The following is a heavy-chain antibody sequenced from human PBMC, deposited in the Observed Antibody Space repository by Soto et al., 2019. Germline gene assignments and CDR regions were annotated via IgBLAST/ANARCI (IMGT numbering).Heavy chain of an antibody. V-gene: IGHV3-33*01. J-gene: IGHJ3*02. Sequence: QEHLMESGGGVVQPGRPLRLSCEGSGFTFSSYGMQWVRQAPGKGLEWVAGLWYDGSHPEYAESVKGRFTISRDNSRKTLFLQMISLRVEDTAVYHCAGDEAIGKVAFDIWGQGTMVTVSS. CDR2: LWYDGSHP. CDR3: AGDEAIGKVAFDI. CDR1: GFTFSSYG.